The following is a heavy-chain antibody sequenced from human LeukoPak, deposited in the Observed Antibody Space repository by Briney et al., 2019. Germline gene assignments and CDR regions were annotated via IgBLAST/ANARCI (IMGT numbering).Heavy chain of an antibody. Sequence: GGSLRLSCAASGFTVSSSYMSWVRQAPGKGLEWVSVSYSGGSTYYADSVKARFSISRDNSKNTLYLQMNSLRAEDTAVYYCARDVYTGRYYLDYWGQGTLVTVSS. D-gene: IGHD1-26*01. CDR2: SYSGGST. CDR1: GFTVSSSY. J-gene: IGHJ4*02. V-gene: IGHV3-53*01. CDR3: ARDVYTGRYYLDY.